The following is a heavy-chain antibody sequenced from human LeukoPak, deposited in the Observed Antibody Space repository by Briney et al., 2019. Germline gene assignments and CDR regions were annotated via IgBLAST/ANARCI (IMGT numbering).Heavy chain of an antibody. CDR1: GGSISSGGYS. V-gene: IGHV4-30-2*01. Sequence: PSETLSLTCAVSGGSISSGGYSWSWIRQPPGKGLEWIGYIYHSGSTYYNPSLKSRVTISVDRSKNQFSLKLSSVTAADAAVYYCARSPDYYDSDYFDYWGQGTLVTVSS. J-gene: IGHJ4*02. CDR2: IYHSGST. CDR3: ARSPDYYDSDYFDY. D-gene: IGHD3-22*01.